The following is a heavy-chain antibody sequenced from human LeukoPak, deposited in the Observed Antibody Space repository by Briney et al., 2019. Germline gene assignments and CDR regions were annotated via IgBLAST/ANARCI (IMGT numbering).Heavy chain of an antibody. CDR1: GGSFSGYY. CDR2: INHSGST. D-gene: IGHD3-16*02. V-gene: IGHV4-34*01. Sequence: SETLSLTCAVYGGSFSGYYWSWLRQPPGKGLEWIGEINHSGSTNYNPSLKSRVTISVDTSKNQFSLKLSSVTAADTAVYYCARVITFGGVIVSFDYWGQGTLVTVSS. CDR3: ARVITFGGVIVSFDY. J-gene: IGHJ4*02.